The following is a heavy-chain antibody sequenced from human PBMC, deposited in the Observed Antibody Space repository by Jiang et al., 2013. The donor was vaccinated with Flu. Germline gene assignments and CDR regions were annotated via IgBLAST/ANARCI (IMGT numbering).Heavy chain of an antibody. J-gene: IGHJ5*02. V-gene: IGHV3-9*01. Sequence: VQLVESGGGLVQPGRSLRLSCAASGFTFDDYAMHWVRQAPGKGLEWVSGISWNSGSIGYADSVKGRFTISRDNAKNSLYLQMNSLRAEDTALYYCAKEAVAGDNWFRPLGPGNPGHRLL. CDR1: GFTFDDYA. D-gene: IGHD6-19*01. CDR2: ISWNSGSI. CDR3: AKEAVAGDNWFRP.